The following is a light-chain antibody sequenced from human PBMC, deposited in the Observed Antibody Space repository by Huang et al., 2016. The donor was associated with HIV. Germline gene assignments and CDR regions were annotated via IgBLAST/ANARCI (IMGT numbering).Light chain of an antibody. Sequence: EVVLTQSPSILSLSLGETGTLACKASQSVGSYVAGYQQRPAQSPRLLLYDTSNRDAGIPNRFSGSGSWTDFTLTISGLESEDLGFYYCQQRSSWPLTFGGGTKVA. CDR3: QQRSSWPLT. J-gene: IGKJ4*01. CDR1: QSVGSY. CDR2: DTS. V-gene: IGKV3-11*01.